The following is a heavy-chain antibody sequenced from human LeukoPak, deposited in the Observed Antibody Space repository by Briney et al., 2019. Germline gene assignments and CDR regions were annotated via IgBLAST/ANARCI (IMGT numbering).Heavy chain of an antibody. CDR3: ARAGWAKYYFDY. D-gene: IGHD1-26*01. CDR1: GFTFSSYS. Sequence: GGSLRLSCAASGFTFSSYSVNWVRQAPGKGLEWVSSISSSSSYIYYADSVKGRFTISRDNAKNSLYLQMNSLRAEDTAVYYCARAGWAKYYFDYWGQGTLVTVSS. CDR2: ISSSSSYI. J-gene: IGHJ4*02. V-gene: IGHV3-21*01.